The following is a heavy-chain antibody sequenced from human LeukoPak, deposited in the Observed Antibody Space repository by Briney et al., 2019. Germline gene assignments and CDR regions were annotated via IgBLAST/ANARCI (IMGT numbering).Heavy chain of an antibody. D-gene: IGHD3-3*01. Sequence: SETLSLTCAVYGGSFSNYYWSWIRQPPGKGLEWIGYIYYSGCTNYNPSLKSRVTISVDTSKNQFSLKLSSVTAADTAVYYCARGGFLITIFGVVISEAFDIWGQGTMVTVSS. CDR3: ARGGFLITIFGVVISEAFDI. V-gene: IGHV4-59*01. CDR2: IYYSGCT. CDR1: GGSFSNYY. J-gene: IGHJ3*02.